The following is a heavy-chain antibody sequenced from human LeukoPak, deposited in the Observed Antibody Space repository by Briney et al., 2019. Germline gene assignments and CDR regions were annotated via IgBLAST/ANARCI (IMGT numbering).Heavy chain of an antibody. D-gene: IGHD3-10*01. V-gene: IGHV3-64*01. CDR1: GFTFSTYS. CDR2: ISSNGDIT. Sequence: GGSLILSCAASGFTFSTYSMHWVRQAPGEGLESVSAISSNGDITYYANSVKGRFTISRDNSKNTLYLQMGSLRAEDMAVYYCTREYYGGYIDFWGQGTLVTVSS. J-gene: IGHJ4*02. CDR3: TREYYGGYIDF.